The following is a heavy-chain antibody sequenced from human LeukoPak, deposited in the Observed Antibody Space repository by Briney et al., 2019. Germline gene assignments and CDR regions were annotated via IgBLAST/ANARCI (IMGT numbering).Heavy chain of an antibody. Sequence: SETLSLTCTVSGGSISSYYWTWIRQPPGKGLEWLGYIYYSGSTNYNPSLQSRVTISVDTSKNQLSLKLTSMTAADTAVYYCARDTSGYYGRYEHWGQGTLVTVSS. J-gene: IGHJ4*02. CDR3: ARDTSGYYGRYEH. CDR1: GGSISSYY. V-gene: IGHV4-59*01. D-gene: IGHD3-3*01. CDR2: IYYSGST.